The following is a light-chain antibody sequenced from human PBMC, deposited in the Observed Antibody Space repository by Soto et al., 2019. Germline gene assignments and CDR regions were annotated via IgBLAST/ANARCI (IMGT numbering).Light chain of an antibody. V-gene: IGLV1-44*01. J-gene: IGLJ1*01. CDR1: SSNIGTSS. CDR2: TTH. Sequence: QSVLTQPHSASGTPGQRVTISCSGSSSNIGTSSVHWFQQLPGTATKLLISTTHQRPSGVPERFSGSKSGTSASLAISGLQSEDEADYYCAAWDDSLNGHVFGTVTKVTVL. CDR3: AAWDDSLNGHV.